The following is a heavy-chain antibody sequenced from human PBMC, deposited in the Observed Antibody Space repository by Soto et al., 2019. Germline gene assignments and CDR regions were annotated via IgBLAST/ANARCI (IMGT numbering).Heavy chain of an antibody. CDR1: GYTSTSYD. CDR3: ARGSYWERRYFDWLLSNPPDY. V-gene: IGHV1-8*01. CDR2: MNPNSGNT. Sequence: ASVKVSCKASGYTSTSYDINWVRQATGQGLEWMGWMNPNSGNTGYAQKFQGRVTMTRNTSISTAYMELSSLRSEDTAVYYCARGSYWERRYFDWLLSNPPDYWGQGTLVTVSS. J-gene: IGHJ4*02. D-gene: IGHD3-9*01.